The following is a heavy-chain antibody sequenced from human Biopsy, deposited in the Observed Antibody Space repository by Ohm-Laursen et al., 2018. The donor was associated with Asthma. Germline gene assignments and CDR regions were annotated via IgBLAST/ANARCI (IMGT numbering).Heavy chain of an antibody. Sequence: GASVKVSCKASGYTFASYYIHWVRQAPGQGLEWVGIINPPTGDTSYAQKFLGRVTVTRDTSTSTVYMELSSLRSEDTAVYYCALSQFDYWGQGTLLTVSS. J-gene: IGHJ4*02. CDR3: ALSQFDY. CDR1: GYTFASYY. CDR2: INPPTGDT. V-gene: IGHV1-46*01.